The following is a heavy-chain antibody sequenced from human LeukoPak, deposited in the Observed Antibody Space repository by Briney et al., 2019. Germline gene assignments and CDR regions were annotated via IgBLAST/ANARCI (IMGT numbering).Heavy chain of an antibody. V-gene: IGHV3-23*01. D-gene: IGHD5-18*01. CDR1: GFTFSSYA. J-gene: IGHJ4*02. CDR3: AKDRGDTAMVKYDY. Sequence: PGGSLRLSCAASGFTFSSYAMSWVRQAPGKGLEWVSAISGSGGSTYYADSVKGRFTISRDNSKNTLYLQMNSLRAEDPAVYYCAKDRGDTAMVKYDYWGQGTLVTVSS. CDR2: ISGSGGST.